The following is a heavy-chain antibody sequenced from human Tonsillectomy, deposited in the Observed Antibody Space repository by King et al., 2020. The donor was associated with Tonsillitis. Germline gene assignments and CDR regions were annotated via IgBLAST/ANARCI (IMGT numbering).Heavy chain of an antibody. CDR1: GGSISSYY. Sequence: QLQESGPGLVKPSETLSLTCTVSGGSISSYYWSWIRQPPGKGLEWIGYIYYSGSTNYNPSLKSRVTISVDTSKNQFSLKLSSVTAADTAVYYCARLGAWQRGLNFDYWGQGTLVTVSS. J-gene: IGHJ4*02. CDR2: IYYSGST. V-gene: IGHV4-59*08. D-gene: IGHD3-16*01. CDR3: ARLGAWQRGLNFDY.